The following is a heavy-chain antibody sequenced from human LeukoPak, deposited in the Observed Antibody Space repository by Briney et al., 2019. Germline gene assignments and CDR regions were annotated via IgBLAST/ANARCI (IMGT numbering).Heavy chain of an antibody. V-gene: IGHV3-23*01. J-gene: IGHJ4*02. CDR1: GFTFSSYA. CDR2: ISGSGVST. D-gene: IGHD1-26*01. CDR3: AKDLSGSFDY. Sequence: GGSLRLSCAASGFTFSSYAMSWVRQAPGKGLEWVSAISGSGVSTYYADSVKGRFTISRDNSKNTLYLQMNSLRAGDTAVYYCAKDLSGSFDYWGQGTLVTVSS.